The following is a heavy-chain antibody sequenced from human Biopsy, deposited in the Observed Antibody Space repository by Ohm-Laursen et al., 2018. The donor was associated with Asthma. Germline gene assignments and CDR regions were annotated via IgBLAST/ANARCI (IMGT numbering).Heavy chain of an antibody. CDR1: GYSLTDLS. Sequence: SSVKVSCKISGYSLTDLSMHWVRQAPGQGLEWMGGHDPEEGGTVNARRFQGRVTMTEDTSTDTAYMELSSLSSDDTAVYYCASDFPRDYVRYNFQFWGQGTLVTVSS. D-gene: IGHD4-17*01. J-gene: IGHJ4*02. CDR2: HDPEEGGT. CDR3: ASDFPRDYVRYNFQF. V-gene: IGHV1-24*01.